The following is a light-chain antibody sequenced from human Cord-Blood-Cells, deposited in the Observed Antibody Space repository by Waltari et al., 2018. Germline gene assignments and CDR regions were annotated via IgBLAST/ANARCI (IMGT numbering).Light chain of an antibody. V-gene: IGLV2-23*01. CDR1: SSHVGSYNL. CDR3: CSYAGSSTWV. CDR2: EGS. Sequence: SALTQPSPVPGSPGQLVTLSPTGTSSHVGSYNLVSWYQQHPGKTPKPMIYEGSKRPSGVSNRFSGSKSGNTASLTISGLQAEDEADYYCCSYAGSSTWVFGGGTKLTVL. J-gene: IGLJ3*02.